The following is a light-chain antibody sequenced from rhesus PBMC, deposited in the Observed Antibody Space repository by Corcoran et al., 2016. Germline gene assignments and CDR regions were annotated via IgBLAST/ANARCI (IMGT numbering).Light chain of an antibody. CDR3: QQYNSAPYS. Sequence: DIQMTQSPSSLSASVGDRVTITCRASQDISGWLAWYQQKPGKASKLLIYKASSLQSGVPSRFSGSGSGTDFTLTISRLQPEDFATYYCQQYNSAPYSFGQGTKVEIK. CDR2: KAS. V-gene: IGKV1-21*01. CDR1: QDISGW. J-gene: IGKJ2*01.